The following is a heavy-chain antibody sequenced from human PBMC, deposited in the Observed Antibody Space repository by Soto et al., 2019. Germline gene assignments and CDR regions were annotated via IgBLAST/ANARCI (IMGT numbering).Heavy chain of an antibody. J-gene: IGHJ5*02. Sequence: SETLSLTCTVSGGSISSYYWSWIRQPAGKGLEWIGRIYTSGSTNYNPSLKSRVTMSVDTSKNQFSLKLSSVTAADTAVYYCARDRGIAAAGGNWFDPWGQGTLVTVSS. CDR1: GGSISSYY. D-gene: IGHD6-13*01. CDR3: ARDRGIAAAGGNWFDP. V-gene: IGHV4-4*07. CDR2: IYTSGST.